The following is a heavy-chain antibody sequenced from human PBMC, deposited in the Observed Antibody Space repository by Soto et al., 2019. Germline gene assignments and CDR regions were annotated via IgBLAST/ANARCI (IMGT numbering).Heavy chain of an antibody. CDR3: SRGLGTNGLGV. D-gene: IGHD3-16*01. J-gene: IGHJ6*02. Sequence: ASVKVSCKASGYKFTTYGITWVRQAPGQGLEWMGGISTYSGNTDSAQKFQDRVTMTTDTSTSTAYMELTSLRSDDTAVYYCSRGLGTNGLGVWGQGTTVTVSS. CDR1: GYKFTTYG. CDR2: ISTYSGNT. V-gene: IGHV1-18*04.